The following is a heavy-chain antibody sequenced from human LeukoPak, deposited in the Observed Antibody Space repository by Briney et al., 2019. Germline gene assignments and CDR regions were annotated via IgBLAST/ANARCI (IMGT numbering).Heavy chain of an antibody. CDR2: VDPEDGET. V-gene: IGHV1-69-2*01. CDR3: AKDYSNYSMGY. D-gene: IGHD4-11*01. CDR1: GYTFTDYY. J-gene: IGHJ4*02. Sequence: ASVAVSCKVSGYTFTDYYMHWVQQAPGKGLEWMGLVDPEDGETIYAEKFQGRVTITADTSTDTAYMELSSLRSEDTAVYYCAKDYSNYSMGYWGQGTLVTVSS.